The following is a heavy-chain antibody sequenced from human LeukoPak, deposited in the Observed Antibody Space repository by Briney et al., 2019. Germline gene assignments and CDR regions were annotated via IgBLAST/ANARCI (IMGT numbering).Heavy chain of an antibody. J-gene: IGHJ4*02. CDR2: SSGSGDSA. CDR3: AKRATAGGFDS. D-gene: IGHD6-13*01. Sequence: PGGSLRLSCEATGFSFSSYAMSWVRQAPGEGLEWGSASSGSGDSADYADAVKGRFTISRDNSQSTLYLQMTSLRVDDTAVYYCAKRATAGGFDSWGQGTLVTVSS. CDR1: GFSFSSYA. V-gene: IGHV3-23*01.